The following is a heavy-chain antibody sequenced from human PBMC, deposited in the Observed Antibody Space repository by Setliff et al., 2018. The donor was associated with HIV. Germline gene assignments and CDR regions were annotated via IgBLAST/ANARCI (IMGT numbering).Heavy chain of an antibody. V-gene: IGHV3-23*01. J-gene: IGHJ3*02. CDR3: AKGRYGGYDWGTLDI. CDR1: GFTFSSCA. Sequence: GGSLRLSCAASGFTFSSCAMSWVRQAPGKGLEWVLVISGSGASTYYADSVKGRFTISRDNSKNTLYLQMNSLRVEDTAVYYRAKGRYGGYDWGTLDIWGQGTMVTVSS. D-gene: IGHD5-12*01. CDR2: ISGSGAST.